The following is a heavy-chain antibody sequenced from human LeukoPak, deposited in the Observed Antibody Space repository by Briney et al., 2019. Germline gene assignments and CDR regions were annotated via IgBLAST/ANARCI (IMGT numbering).Heavy chain of an antibody. D-gene: IGHD3-9*01. CDR1: GFTFSSYA. J-gene: IGHJ4*02. V-gene: IGHV3-23*01. CDR3: AKTGYDILTGYEIPHDY. CDR2: ISGSGGST. Sequence: GGSLRLSCAASGFTFSSYAMSWVRQAPGKGLEWVSAISGSGGSTYYADSVKGRFTISRDNSKNTLYLQMNSLRAEDTAVYYCAKTGYDILTGYEIPHDYWGQGTLVTVSS.